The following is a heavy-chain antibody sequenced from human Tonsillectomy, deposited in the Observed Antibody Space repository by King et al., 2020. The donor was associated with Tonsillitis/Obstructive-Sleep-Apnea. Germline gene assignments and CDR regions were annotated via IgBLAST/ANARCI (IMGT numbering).Heavy chain of an antibody. D-gene: IGHD3-10*01. Sequence: GQLVQSGGGLVQPGRSLRLSCAASGFTFDDYAMHWVRQAPGKGLEWVSGISWNSGSIGYADSVKGRFTISRDNAKNSLYLQVNSLRAEDTALYYCAKDSMVRGAISPSFDYWGQGTLVTVSS. V-gene: IGHV3-9*01. CDR1: GFTFDDYA. J-gene: IGHJ4*02. CDR3: AKDSMVRGAISPSFDY. CDR2: ISWNSGSI.